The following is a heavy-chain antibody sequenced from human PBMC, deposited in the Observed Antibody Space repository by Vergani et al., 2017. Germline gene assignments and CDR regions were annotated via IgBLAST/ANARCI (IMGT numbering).Heavy chain of an antibody. CDR1: GFSSTTYA. CDR2: INTHGDYT. V-gene: IGHV3-23*01. J-gene: IGHJ5*01. Sequence: VQLLESGGDLVQPGGSLRLSSAAFGFSSTTYAMSWVRQAPGKGLEWVSTINTHGDYTRYGDSVKGRFTISRDNSKGTLYLLMNSLRAEDTAIYYCAKGGWNYWFDSWGQGSLVIVS. D-gene: IGHD1-1*01. CDR3: AKGGWNYWFDS.